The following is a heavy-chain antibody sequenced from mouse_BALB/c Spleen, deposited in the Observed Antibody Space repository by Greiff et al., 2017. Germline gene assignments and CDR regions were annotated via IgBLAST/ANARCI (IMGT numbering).Heavy chain of an antibody. CDR2: ISSGGST. D-gene: IGHD2-4*01. V-gene: IGHV5-6-5*01. Sequence: EVKVVESGGGLVKPGGSLKLSCAASGFTFSSYAMSWVRQTPEKRLEWVASISSGGSTYYPDSVKGRFTISRDNARNILYLQMSSLRSEDTAMYYCARGGEYDYPFAYWGQGTLVTVSA. CDR3: ARGGEYDYPFAY. CDR1: GFTFSSYA. J-gene: IGHJ3*01.